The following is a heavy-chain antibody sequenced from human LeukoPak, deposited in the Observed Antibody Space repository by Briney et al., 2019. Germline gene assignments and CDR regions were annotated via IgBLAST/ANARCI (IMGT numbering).Heavy chain of an antibody. CDR2: INPNSGGT. Sequence: GASVKVSCKASGYTFTGYYMHWVRQAPGQGLEWMGWINPNSGGTNYAQKFQGRVTMTRDTSISTAYMELSRLRPDDTAVYYCARGQDDFWSGYFPFDPWGQGTLVTVSS. CDR3: ARGQDDFWSGYFPFDP. CDR1: GYTFTGYY. V-gene: IGHV1-2*02. J-gene: IGHJ5*02. D-gene: IGHD3-3*01.